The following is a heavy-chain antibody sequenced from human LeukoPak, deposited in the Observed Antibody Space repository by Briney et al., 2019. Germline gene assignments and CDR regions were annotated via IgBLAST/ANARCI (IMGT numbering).Heavy chain of an antibody. CDR1: GYTFTSYG. J-gene: IGHJ6*03. Sequence: ASVKVSCKASGYTFTSYGISWVRQAPGQGLEWMGWISAYNGNTNYAQKLQGRVTMTTDTSTSTAYMELRSLRSDDTAVYYCARDLWTGDYYYYYYVDVWGKGTTVTVSS. CDR3: ARDLWTGDYYYYYYVDV. D-gene: IGHD3/OR15-3a*01. CDR2: ISAYNGNT. V-gene: IGHV1-18*01.